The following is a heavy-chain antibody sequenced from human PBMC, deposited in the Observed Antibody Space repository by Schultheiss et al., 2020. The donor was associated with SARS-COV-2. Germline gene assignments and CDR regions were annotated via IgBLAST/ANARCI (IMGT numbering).Heavy chain of an antibody. D-gene: IGHD3-3*01. Sequence: GGSLRLSCAASGFTFSSYEMNWVRQAPGKGLEWVSYISSSGSTIYYADSVKGRFTISRDNAKNSVYLQMNSLRAEDTAVYYCARVGVLRFLEWLFPFDYWGQGTLVTVSS. V-gene: IGHV3-48*03. J-gene: IGHJ4*02. CDR2: ISSSGSTI. CDR1: GFTFSSYE. CDR3: ARVGVLRFLEWLFPFDY.